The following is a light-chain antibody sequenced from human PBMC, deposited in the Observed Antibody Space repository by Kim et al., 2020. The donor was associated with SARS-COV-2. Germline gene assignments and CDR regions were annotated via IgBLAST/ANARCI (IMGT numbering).Light chain of an antibody. J-gene: IGLJ2*01. CDR2: YDS. CDR3: QVWDSSGDHVV. CDR1: NIGSKS. Sequence: APGKTARITWGGTNIGSKSVHWYQQKPGQAPVLVIYYDSDRPSGIPERFSGSNSVNTATLTISRVEAGDEAGYYCQVWDSSGDHVVFGGGTQLTVL. V-gene: IGLV3-21*04.